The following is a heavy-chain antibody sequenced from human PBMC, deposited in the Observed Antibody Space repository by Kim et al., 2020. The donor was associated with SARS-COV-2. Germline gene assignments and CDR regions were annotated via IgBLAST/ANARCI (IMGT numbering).Heavy chain of an antibody. V-gene: IGHV3-33*01. Sequence: YYADSVKGRFTISRDNSKNTLYLQMNSLRDEDTAVYYCARERGGGYYFDYWGQGTLVTVSS. D-gene: IGHD6-25*01. CDR3: ARERGGGYYFDY. J-gene: IGHJ4*02.